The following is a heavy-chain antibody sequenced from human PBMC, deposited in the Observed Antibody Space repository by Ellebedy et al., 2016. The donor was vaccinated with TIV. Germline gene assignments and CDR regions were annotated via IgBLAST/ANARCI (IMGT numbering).Heavy chain of an antibody. CDR3: AREIGNSHYSFHYGKDV. CDR1: GFTFSLYS. D-gene: IGHD2/OR15-2a*01. CDR2: ISSTPHII. Sequence: PGGSLRLSCAASGFTFSLYSMNWVRQAPGKGLEWIAYISSTPHIIYYGDSVKCGFTISRDNAENSLILQMSSLRADDTAIYYCAREIGNSHYSFHYGKDVWGQGTTVTVSS. V-gene: IGHV3-48*01. J-gene: IGHJ6*02.